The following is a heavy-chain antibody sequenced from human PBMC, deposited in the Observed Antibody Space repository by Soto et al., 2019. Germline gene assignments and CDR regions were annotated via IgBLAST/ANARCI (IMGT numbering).Heavy chain of an antibody. CDR1: GYTFTSYG. CDR3: AREIGFWSGSRLFAFDI. J-gene: IGHJ3*02. V-gene: IGHV1-18*01. CDR2: ISAYNGNT. Sequence: ASXKVSCKASGYTFTSYGISWVRQAPGQGLEWMGWISAYNGNTNYAQKLQGRVTMTTDTSTSTAYMELRSLRSDDTAVYYCAREIGFWSGSRLFAFDIWGQGTMVTVSS. D-gene: IGHD3-3*01.